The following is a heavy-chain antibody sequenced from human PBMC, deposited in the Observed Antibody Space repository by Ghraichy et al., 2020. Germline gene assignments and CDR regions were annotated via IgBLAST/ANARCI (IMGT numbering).Heavy chain of an antibody. Sequence: SVKVSCKASGGTFSSYAISWVRQAPGQGLEWMGRIIPILGIANYAQKFQGRVTITADKSTSTAYMELSSLRSEDTAVYYCARGDWGYSSSSNWFDPWGQGTLVTVSS. J-gene: IGHJ5*02. CDR1: GGTFSSYA. V-gene: IGHV1-69*04. CDR3: ARGDWGYSSSSNWFDP. D-gene: IGHD6-6*01. CDR2: IIPILGIA.